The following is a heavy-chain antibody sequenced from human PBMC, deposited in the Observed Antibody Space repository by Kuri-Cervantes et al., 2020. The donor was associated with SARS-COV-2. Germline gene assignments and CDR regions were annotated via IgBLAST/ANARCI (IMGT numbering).Heavy chain of an antibody. V-gene: IGHV3-30-3*01. CDR2: ISYDGSNK. D-gene: IGHD3-10*01. Sequence: GESLKISCAASGFTFSSYAMHWVRQAPGKGLEWVAVISYDGSNKYYADSVKGRFTISRDNSKNTLYLQMNSLRAEDTAVYYCARKGMVRGATFFDYWGQGTLVTVS. CDR3: ARKGMVRGATFFDY. CDR1: GFTFSSYA. J-gene: IGHJ4*02.